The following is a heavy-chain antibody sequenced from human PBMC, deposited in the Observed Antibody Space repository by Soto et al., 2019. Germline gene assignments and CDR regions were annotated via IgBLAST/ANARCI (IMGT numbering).Heavy chain of an antibody. CDR3: ARGTKGDLDWFDP. D-gene: IGHD2-8*01. Sequence: QVQLVQSGAEVKKPGSSVKVSCKASGGTFSSYTISWVRQAPGQGLEWMGRIIPILGIANYAQKFQGRVTITADKSTSTAYMELSSLRSEDTAVYYCARGTKGDLDWFDPWGQGTLVTVSS. J-gene: IGHJ5*02. CDR1: GGTFSSYT. CDR2: IIPILGIA. V-gene: IGHV1-69*02.